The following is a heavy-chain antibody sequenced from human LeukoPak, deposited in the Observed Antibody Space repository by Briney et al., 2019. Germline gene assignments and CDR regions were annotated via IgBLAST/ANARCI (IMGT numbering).Heavy chain of an antibody. D-gene: IGHD6-13*01. J-gene: IGHJ4*02. Sequence: SVKVSCKASGGTFSSYAISWVRQAPGLGLEWMGGIIPIFGTANYAQKFQGRVTITTDESTSTAYMELSSLRSEDTAVYYCARSSRLYSSSWYLEGDGLNYLDYWGQGTLVTVSS. V-gene: IGHV1-69*05. CDR2: IIPIFGTA. CDR3: ARSSRLYSSSWYLEGDGLNYLDY. CDR1: GGTFSSYA.